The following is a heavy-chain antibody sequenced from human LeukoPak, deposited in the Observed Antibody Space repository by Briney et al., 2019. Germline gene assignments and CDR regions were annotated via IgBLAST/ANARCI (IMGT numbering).Heavy chain of an antibody. J-gene: IGHJ4*02. Sequence: GGSLRLSCGASGFTFSNYGMLWVRQAPGKGLDWVAFIRYDGNNKLYADSVKGRFTISRDDSKNTLYLHINSLRAEDTAVYYCVKDNPLDYWGQGTLVIVSS. CDR3: VKDNPLDY. V-gene: IGHV3-30*02. CDR2: IRYDGNNK. CDR1: GFTFSNYG. D-gene: IGHD1-14*01.